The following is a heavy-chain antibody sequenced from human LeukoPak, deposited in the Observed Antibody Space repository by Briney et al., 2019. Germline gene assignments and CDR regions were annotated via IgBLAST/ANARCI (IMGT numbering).Heavy chain of an antibody. CDR1: GYTFTGYG. V-gene: IGHV1-18*01. CDR3: ARTYYDILTGYYNVRQTIDY. Sequence: ASVKVSCKASGYTFTGYGISWVRQAPGQGLEWMGWISAYNGNTNYAQKLQGRVTMTTDTSTSTAYMELRSLRSDDTAVYYCARTYYDILTGYYNVRQTIDYWGQGTLVTVSS. J-gene: IGHJ4*02. CDR2: ISAYNGNT. D-gene: IGHD3-9*01.